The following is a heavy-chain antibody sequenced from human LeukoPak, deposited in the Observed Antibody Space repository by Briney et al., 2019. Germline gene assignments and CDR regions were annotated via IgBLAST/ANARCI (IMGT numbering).Heavy chain of an antibody. CDR3: AREGYYDFWMGNFDY. V-gene: IGHV4-38-2*02. Sequence: SETLSLTCTVSGSSISSGYYWGWIRQPPGKGLEWIGSIYHSGSTYYNPSLKSRVTISVDTSKNQFSLKLSSVTAADTAVYYCAREGYYDFWMGNFDYWGQGTLVTVSS. CDR2: IYHSGST. J-gene: IGHJ4*02. D-gene: IGHD3-3*01. CDR1: GSSISSGYY.